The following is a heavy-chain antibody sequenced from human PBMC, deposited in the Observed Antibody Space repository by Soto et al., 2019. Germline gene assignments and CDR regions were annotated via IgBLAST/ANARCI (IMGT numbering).Heavy chain of an antibody. CDR1: GFTFSIYA. Sequence: PEGSLRLSCSASGFTFSIYAMHWVRQAPGKGLEYVSSISTNGGSTDYADSVKGRFTISRDNSKNTVYLQMSSLRVEDTAVYYCVKGEYYYDSSGYYRFDYWGQRTLV. CDR3: VKGEYYYDSSGYYRFDY. D-gene: IGHD3-22*01. V-gene: IGHV3-64D*06. J-gene: IGHJ4*02. CDR2: ISTNGGST.